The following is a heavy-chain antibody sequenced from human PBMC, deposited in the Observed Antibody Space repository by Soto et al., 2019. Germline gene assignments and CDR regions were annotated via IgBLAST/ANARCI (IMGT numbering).Heavy chain of an antibody. CDR1: GFAFNSYG. CDR3: ARAPIFAVSNQYYYFYYGLDV. CDR2: IWYVGSEK. V-gene: IGHV3-33*01. D-gene: IGHD3-3*01. J-gene: IGHJ6*02. Sequence: QVQLVESGGGVVQPGRSLRLSCAASGFAFNSYGMHWVRQAPGKGLEWVAVIWYVGSEKYYADSVKGRFTISRDNSRSTLYLQMNSLRAEDAAVYYCARAPIFAVSNQYYYFYYGLDVWGQGTTVTVSS.